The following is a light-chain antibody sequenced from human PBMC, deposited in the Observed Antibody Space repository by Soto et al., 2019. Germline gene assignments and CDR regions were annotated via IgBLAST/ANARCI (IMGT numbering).Light chain of an antibody. J-gene: IGKJ2*03. CDR3: QKDGMREPLS. Sequence: SPCPVSMSTQKSATVSCRASQRVSSSYLAWYQQKPGQAPKLLIYWASSRYSGVPDRFRGRWSGTVFTLTSSSLLYVVGAVYDFQKDGMREPLSFGLGTK. V-gene: IGKV3-20*01. CDR1: QRVSSSY. CDR2: WAS.